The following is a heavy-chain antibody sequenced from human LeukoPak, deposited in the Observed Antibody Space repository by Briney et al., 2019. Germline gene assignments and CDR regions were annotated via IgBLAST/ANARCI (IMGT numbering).Heavy chain of an antibody. CDR3: ARSYTADTAINH. V-gene: IGHV3-23*01. CDR2: ISGSGGST. CDR1: GFTFSSYA. Sequence: TGGSLRLSCAASGFTFSSYAMSWVRQAPGKGLEWVSAISGSGGSTYYADSVKGRFTISRDNSKNTLYLQMNSLRAEDTAVYYCARSYTADTAINHWGQGTLVTVSS. J-gene: IGHJ5*02. D-gene: IGHD5-18*01.